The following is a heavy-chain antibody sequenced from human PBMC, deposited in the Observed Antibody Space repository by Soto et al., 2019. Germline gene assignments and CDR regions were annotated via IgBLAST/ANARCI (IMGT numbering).Heavy chain of an antibody. D-gene: IGHD5-18*01. CDR3: AREIQLWLHGTNAFDI. V-gene: IGHV3-33*01. J-gene: IGHJ3*02. CDR2: FWYDGCNK. Sequence: GGSLRLSCAASGFTFSSYGMHWVRQAPGKGLEWVAVFWYDGCNKYYVDSVKGRFTISRDNSKNTLYLQMNSLRAEDTAVYYCAREIQLWLHGTNAFDIWGQGTMVTVSS. CDR1: GFTFSSYG.